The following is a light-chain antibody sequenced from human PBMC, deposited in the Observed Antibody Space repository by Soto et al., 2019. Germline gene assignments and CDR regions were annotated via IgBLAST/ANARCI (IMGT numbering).Light chain of an antibody. V-gene: IGKV3-20*01. CDR1: QSVSSYY. CDR3: QQCVSSRWT. CDR2: AAS. J-gene: IGKJ1*01. Sequence: EMVLTQSPGTLSLSAGERATLSCRASQSVSSYYVAWYQQKPGQAPRLLLYAASSRANGIQDRFIGGGSGTYFTLTSTRVAPEDFAVHYCQQCVSSRWTFGLWTKVEVK.